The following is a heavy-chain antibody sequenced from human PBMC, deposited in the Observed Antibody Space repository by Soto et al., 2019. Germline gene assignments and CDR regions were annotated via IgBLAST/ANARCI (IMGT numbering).Heavy chain of an antibody. CDR2: IIPLLGTP. CDR3: AKVRSTTIFDVVSLFDY. J-gene: IGHJ4*02. D-gene: IGHD3-3*01. V-gene: IGHV1-69*01. Sequence: QVQLVQSGAEMMKSGSSVKVSCKVSGGSFNTYGIGWGRQAPGQGLEWMGEIIPLLGTPNYAQRFQGRVTITADESTTTAYMELSSLRSEDSAVYYCAKVRSTTIFDVVSLFDYWGQGTLVTVSS. CDR1: GGSFNTYG.